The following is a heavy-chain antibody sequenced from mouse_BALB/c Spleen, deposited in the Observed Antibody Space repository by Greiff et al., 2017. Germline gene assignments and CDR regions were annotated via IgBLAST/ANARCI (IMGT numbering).Heavy chain of an antibody. J-gene: IGHJ2*01. Sequence: EVHLVESGGGLVKPGGSLKLSCAASGFTFSDYYMYWVRQTPEKRLEWVATISDGGSYTYYPDSVKGRFTISRDNAKNNLYLQMSSLKSEDTAMYYCARGGYLYYFDYWGQGTTLTVSS. CDR3: ARGGYLYYFDY. CDR1: GFTFSDYY. D-gene: IGHD3-1*01. CDR2: ISDGGSYT. V-gene: IGHV5-4*02.